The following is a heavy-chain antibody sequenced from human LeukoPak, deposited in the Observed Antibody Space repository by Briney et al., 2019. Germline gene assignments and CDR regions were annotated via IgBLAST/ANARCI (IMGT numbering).Heavy chain of an antibody. Sequence: ASVKVSCKASGYTFTGYYMHWVRQAPGQGLEWMGWINPNSGGTNYAQKFQGRVTMTRDTSISTAYMELSGLRSDDTAVYYCARDRDSSGYLDYWGQGTLVTVSS. V-gene: IGHV1-2*02. CDR1: GYTFTGYY. CDR2: INPNSGGT. CDR3: ARDRDSSGYLDY. D-gene: IGHD3-22*01. J-gene: IGHJ4*02.